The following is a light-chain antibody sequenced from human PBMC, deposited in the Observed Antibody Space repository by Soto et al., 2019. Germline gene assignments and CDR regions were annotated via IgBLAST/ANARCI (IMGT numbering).Light chain of an antibody. CDR1: QTIRSSY. CDR3: QQYGSSPWT. J-gene: IGKJ1*01. CDR2: GAS. V-gene: IGKV3-20*01. Sequence: ETVLTQSPGTLSLSPGERATLSCRASQTIRSSYLAWYRQTPGQAPRLLIYGASNRATGIADRFSGSGSGTDFTLIISRLEPEDFALYHCQQYGSSPWTFGQGTKVEIK.